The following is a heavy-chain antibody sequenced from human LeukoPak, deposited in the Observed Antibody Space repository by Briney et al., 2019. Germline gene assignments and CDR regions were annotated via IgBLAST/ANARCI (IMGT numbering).Heavy chain of an antibody. Sequence: GSLRPSCAASGSTFSSYRMNWVRQAPGKGLEWVANIKQDGSEKYYVDSVKGRFTISRDNAKNSLFLQMNSLRAEDTAVYYCARDTRTFDYWGQGTLVTVSS. CDR1: GSTFSSYR. D-gene: IGHD1-26*01. J-gene: IGHJ4*02. CDR2: IKQDGSEK. CDR3: ARDTRTFDY. V-gene: IGHV3-7*01.